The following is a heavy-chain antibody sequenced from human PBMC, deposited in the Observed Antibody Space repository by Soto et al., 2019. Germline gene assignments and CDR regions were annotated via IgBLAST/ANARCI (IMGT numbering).Heavy chain of an antibody. V-gene: IGHV1-3*01. CDR3: ARGVGSGLSDY. J-gene: IGHJ4*02. CDR2: INAGNGNT. CDR1: GYTFTSYA. Sequence: QVRLVQSGAEVKKPGASVKVSCKASGYTFTSYAMHWVRQAPGQRLEWMGWINAGNGNTKYSQKFQGRVTITRDTSASTGYMGLSSLRSEDTAVYYCARGVGSGLSDYWGQGTLVTVSS. D-gene: IGHD1-26*01.